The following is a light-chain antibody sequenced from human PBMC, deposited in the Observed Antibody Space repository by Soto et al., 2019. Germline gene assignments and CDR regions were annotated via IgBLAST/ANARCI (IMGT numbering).Light chain of an antibody. CDR1: QDINNY. Sequence: DVQMTQSQSSLSASVGDRVTITCRASQDINNYLTWFQQKPGKAPKTLIYAASILQPGVPSKFSGSASGTDFTLTISSLQPEDFATYYCQQYNSYPPTCGQGTRLEIK. V-gene: IGKV1-16*02. J-gene: IGKJ5*01. CDR2: AAS. CDR3: QQYNSYPPT.